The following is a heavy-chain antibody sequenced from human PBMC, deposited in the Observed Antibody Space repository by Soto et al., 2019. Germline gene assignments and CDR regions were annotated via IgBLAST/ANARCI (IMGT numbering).Heavy chain of an antibody. V-gene: IGHV3-48*02. CDR3: ARGGPGGGIAARLERQDVDY. D-gene: IGHD6-6*01. CDR1: GFTFSSYS. Sequence: GGSLRLSCAASGFTFSSYSMNWVRQAPGKGLEWVSYISSSSSTIYYADSVKGRFTISRDNAKNSLYLQMNSLRDEDTAVYYCARGGPGGGIAARLERQDVDYWGQGTLVTVSS. CDR2: ISSSSSTI. J-gene: IGHJ4*02.